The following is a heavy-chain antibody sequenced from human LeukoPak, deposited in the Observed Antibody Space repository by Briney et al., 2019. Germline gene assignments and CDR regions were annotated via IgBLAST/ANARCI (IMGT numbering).Heavy chain of an antibody. CDR1: GGSVSSGNYY. J-gene: IGHJ4*02. V-gene: IGHV4-61*01. CDR3: ARGAVPLRGVDY. Sequence: SETLSLTCTVPGGSVSSGNYYWSWIRQPPGKGLEWIGYIYYSGATNYNPSLKSRVTLSVDTSKNQFSLKLNSVTAADTAVYYCARGAVPLRGVDYWGQGNQVTVSS. D-gene: IGHD4-17*01. CDR2: IYYSGAT.